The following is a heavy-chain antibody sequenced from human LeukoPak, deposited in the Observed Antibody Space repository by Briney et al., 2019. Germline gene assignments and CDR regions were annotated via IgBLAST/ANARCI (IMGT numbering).Heavy chain of an antibody. Sequence: SVKVSCKASGGTFSSYAISWVRQAPGQGLEWMGGIIPIFGTANYAQKFQGRVTITADESTSTAYMELSSLRSEDTAVCYCARVPWELLDPWYMDVWGKGTTVTVSS. D-gene: IGHD1-26*01. CDR2: IIPIFGTA. CDR3: ARVPWELLDPWYMDV. J-gene: IGHJ6*03. CDR1: GGTFSSYA. V-gene: IGHV1-69*13.